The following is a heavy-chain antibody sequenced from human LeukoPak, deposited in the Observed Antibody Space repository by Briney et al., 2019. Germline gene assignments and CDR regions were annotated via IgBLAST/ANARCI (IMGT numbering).Heavy chain of an antibody. CDR3: ARGTAAAIYFQD. Sequence: GGSLRLSCTASGFTVSTNYMSWVRQAPGKGLEWVSVIYSGGSTYYADSVKGRFTISRDNSKNTLYLQMNSLRAEDTAVYYCARGTAAAIYFQDWGQGTLVTVSS. V-gene: IGHV3-53*01. J-gene: IGHJ1*01. CDR1: GFTVSTNY. CDR2: IYSGGST. D-gene: IGHD2-2*01.